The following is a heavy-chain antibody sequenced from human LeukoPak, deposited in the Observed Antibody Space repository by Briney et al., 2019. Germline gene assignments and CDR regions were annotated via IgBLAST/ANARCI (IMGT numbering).Heavy chain of an antibody. CDR2: ISYDGSNK. CDR3: AKDQAASGSYHPVFDY. CDR1: GFTFSSYG. V-gene: IGHV3-30*18. D-gene: IGHD1-26*01. Sequence: GSLRLSCAASGFTFSSYGMHWVRQAPGKGLEWVAVISYDGSNKYYADSVKGRFTISRDNSKNSLYLQMNSLRAEDTAVYYCAKDQAASGSYHPVFDYWGQGTLVTVSS. J-gene: IGHJ4*02.